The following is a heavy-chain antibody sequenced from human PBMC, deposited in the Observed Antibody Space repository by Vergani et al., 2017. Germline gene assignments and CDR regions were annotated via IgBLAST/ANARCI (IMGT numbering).Heavy chain of an antibody. D-gene: IGHD3-10*01. CDR2: IWFGGNGE. CDR3: ARDRPPGTYLFDY. J-gene: IGHJ4*02. Sequence: QVQLVESGGGVVQPGRSLRLSCAASGFSFSDYGMSWVRQAPGKGLEWVALIWFGGNGEFYADSVKGRFTISRDDSKNTLYLQMSSLRVDDTAMYYCARDRPPGTYLFDYWGQGTPVTVSS. V-gene: IGHV3-33*01. CDR1: GFSFSDYG.